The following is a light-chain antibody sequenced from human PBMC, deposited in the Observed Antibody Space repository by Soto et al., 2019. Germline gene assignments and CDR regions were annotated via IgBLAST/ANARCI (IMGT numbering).Light chain of an antibody. Sequence: EIVLTQSPGTLSLSPRERATLSCRASQSVSSSYLAWYQQKPGQAARLLIYGASSRATGIPDRFSGSGSGTDFTLTISRLEPEDFAVYYCHQYGSSPRTFGQGTKMEIK. CDR3: HQYGSSPRT. J-gene: IGKJ1*01. CDR1: QSVSSSY. V-gene: IGKV3-20*01. CDR2: GAS.